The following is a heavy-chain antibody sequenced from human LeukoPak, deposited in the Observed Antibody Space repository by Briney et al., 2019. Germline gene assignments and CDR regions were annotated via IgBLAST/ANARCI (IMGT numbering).Heavy chain of an antibody. D-gene: IGHD5-18*01. V-gene: IGHV3-21*01. J-gene: IGHJ4*02. CDR2: ISSSSSYI. Sequence: GGSLRLSCAASGFTFSSYSMNWVRQALGKGMEWVSSISSSSSYIYYADSVKGRFTISRDNAKNSLYLQMNSLRAEDTAVYYCARDEEDTAMVTRYFDYWGQGTLVTVSS. CDR3: ARDEEDTAMVTRYFDY. CDR1: GFTFSSYS.